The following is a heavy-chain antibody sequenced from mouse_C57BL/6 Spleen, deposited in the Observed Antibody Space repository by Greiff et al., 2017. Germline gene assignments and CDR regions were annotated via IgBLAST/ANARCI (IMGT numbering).Heavy chain of an antibody. CDR1: GYAFSSSW. V-gene: IGHV1-82*01. J-gene: IGHJ2*01. Sequence: VQVVESGPELVKPGASVKISCKASGYAFSSSWMNWVKQRPGKGLEWIGRIYPGDGDTNYNGKFKGKATLTAEKSSSTAYMQLSSLTSEDSAVYFCARPPHYYGSSPLDYWGQGTTLTVSS. D-gene: IGHD1-1*01. CDR3: ARPPHYYGSSPLDY. CDR2: IYPGDGDT.